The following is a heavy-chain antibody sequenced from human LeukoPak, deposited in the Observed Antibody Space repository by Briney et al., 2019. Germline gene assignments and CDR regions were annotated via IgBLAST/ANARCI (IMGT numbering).Heavy chain of an antibody. J-gene: IGHJ3*02. Sequence: DPGGSLRLSCAASGFTFRNAWMTWVRQAPGQGLEWVGRIKSKTDGRTTDYAAPVKVRFTISRDDSKNTLYLQMSSLKTEDAAVYYCTRTATYNWNPEGAFDIWGQGTMVTVSS. CDR3: TRTATYNWNPEGAFDI. D-gene: IGHD1-20*01. V-gene: IGHV3-15*01. CDR1: GFTFRNAW. CDR2: IKSKTDGRTT.